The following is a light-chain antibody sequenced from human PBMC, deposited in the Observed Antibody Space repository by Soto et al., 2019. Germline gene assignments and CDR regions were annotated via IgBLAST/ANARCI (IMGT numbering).Light chain of an antibody. Sequence: QSVLTQPASVSGSPGQSITISCTGTSSDVGGYNYVSWYQQHPGKAPKLMIYEVSNRPSGVSNRFSGSKSGNTASLTISGLQAEDEADYYWSSYTSSSSAVFGGGTQLTVL. J-gene: IGLJ7*01. CDR3: SSYTSSSSAV. CDR2: EVS. V-gene: IGLV2-14*01. CDR1: SSDVGGYNY.